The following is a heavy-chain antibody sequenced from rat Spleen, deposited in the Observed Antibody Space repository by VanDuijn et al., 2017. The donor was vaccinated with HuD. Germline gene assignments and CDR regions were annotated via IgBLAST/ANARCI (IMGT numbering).Heavy chain of an antibody. V-gene: IGHV2-63*01. CDR2: MRYNGDT. CDR3: ATQHYYDGYYRDY. D-gene: IGHD1-12*03. CDR1: GFSLTSYN. Sequence: QVQLKESGPGLVQPSQTLSLTCPVSGFSLTSYNVHWVRQPPGKGLEWMGRMRYNGDTSYNSALKSRLSISRDTSKNQVFLKMNNLQTEDTAMYFCATQHYYDGYYRDYWGQGVMVTVSS. J-gene: IGHJ2*01.